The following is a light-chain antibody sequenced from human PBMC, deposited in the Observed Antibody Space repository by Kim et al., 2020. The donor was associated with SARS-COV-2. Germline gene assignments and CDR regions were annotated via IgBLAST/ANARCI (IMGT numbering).Light chain of an antibody. V-gene: IGLV3-21*04. Sequence: APGKTARITCGGNNIGSKSVPWYQQKPGQAPVLVIYYESDRPSGIPERFSGSNSGNTATLTISRVEAGDEADYYCQVWDSSSDQYVFGTGTKVTVL. CDR2: YES. CDR1: NIGSKS. J-gene: IGLJ1*01. CDR3: QVWDSSSDQYV.